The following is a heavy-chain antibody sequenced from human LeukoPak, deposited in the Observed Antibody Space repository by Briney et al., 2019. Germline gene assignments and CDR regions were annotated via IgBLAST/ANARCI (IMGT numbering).Heavy chain of an antibody. CDR1: GFTFSTYW. J-gene: IGHJ4*02. D-gene: IGHD6-19*01. CDR3: AKDQGSGWNYFDY. CDR2: ISGSGGST. Sequence: GGSLRLSCAASGFTFSTYWMSWVRQAPGKGLEWVSAISGSGGSTYYADSVKGRFTISRDNSKNTLYLQMNSLRAEDTAVYYCAKDQGSGWNYFDYWGQGTLVTVSS. V-gene: IGHV3-23*01.